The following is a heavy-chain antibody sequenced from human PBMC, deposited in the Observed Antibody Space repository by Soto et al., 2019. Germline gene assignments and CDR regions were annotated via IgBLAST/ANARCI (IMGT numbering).Heavy chain of an antibody. V-gene: IGHV4-61*01. CDR3: AGDKWAGQGLGNYYYYGMDV. CDR1: GGSVSSGSYY. Sequence: SETLSLTCSVSGGSVSSGSYYWSWIRQPPGKGLEWIGFIYYSGSTNYSPSLKSRVTISVDTSKNQFSLKLSSVTAADTAVYFCAGDKWAGQGLGNYYYYGMDVWGQGTTVTVSS. D-gene: IGHD3-16*01. CDR2: IYYSGST. J-gene: IGHJ6*02.